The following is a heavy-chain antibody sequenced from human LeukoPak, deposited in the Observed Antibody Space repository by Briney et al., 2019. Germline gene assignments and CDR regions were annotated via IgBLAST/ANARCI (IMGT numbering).Heavy chain of an antibody. CDR2: IYYSGST. CDR3: ARTAPTYYYDSSGDYFDY. J-gene: IGHJ4*02. D-gene: IGHD3-22*01. Sequence: SETLSLTCTVSGGSISSYYWSWIRQPPGKGLEWIGYIYYSGSTNYNPSLKSRVTISVDTSKNQFSLKLSSVTAADTAVYYCARTAPTYYYDSSGDYFDYWGQGTLVTVSS. V-gene: IGHV4-59*01. CDR1: GGSISSYY.